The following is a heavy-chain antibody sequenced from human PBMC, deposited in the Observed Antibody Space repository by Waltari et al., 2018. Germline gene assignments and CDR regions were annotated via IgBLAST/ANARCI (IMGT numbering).Heavy chain of an antibody. CDR2: MFSGGST. Sequence: EVQLVESGGGLIQPGGSLRLSCAASGFTVSSNYMSWVRQAPGKGLEWVSVMFSGGSTYSADAVKGRFIISRDNSKNTLYLQMNSLRAEDTAVYYCARDLPYSSGWPDAFDIWGQGTTVTVSS. CDR3: ARDLPYSSGWPDAFDI. CDR1: GFTVSSNY. V-gene: IGHV3-53*01. J-gene: IGHJ3*02. D-gene: IGHD6-19*01.